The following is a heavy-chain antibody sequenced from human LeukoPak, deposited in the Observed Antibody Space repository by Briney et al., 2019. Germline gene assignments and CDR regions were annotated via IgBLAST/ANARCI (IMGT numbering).Heavy chain of an antibody. D-gene: IGHD3-10*01. CDR3: AKPRDYYGPFAY. CDR1: GFTFSSYA. J-gene: IGHJ4*02. Sequence: GGSLRLSCAASGFTFSSYAMSWVRQAPGKGLEWVSAISGNGGTTYYADSVKGRFTISRDNSKNTLYLQMNSLRAEDTAVYYCAKPRDYYGPFAYWGQGTLVTVSS. V-gene: IGHV3-23*01. CDR2: ISGNGGTT.